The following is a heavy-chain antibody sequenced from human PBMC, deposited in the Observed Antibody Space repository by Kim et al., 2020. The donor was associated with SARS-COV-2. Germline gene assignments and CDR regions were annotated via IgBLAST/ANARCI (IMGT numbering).Heavy chain of an antibody. CDR2: IYHSGST. CDR1: GYSISSGYY. Sequence: SETLSLTCTVSGYSISSGYYWGWIRQPPGKGLEWIGSIYHSGSTYYNPSLKSRVTISVDTSKNQFSLKLSSVTAADTAVYYCARITTDGFDYWGQGTLVTVSS. D-gene: IGHD4-17*01. J-gene: IGHJ4*02. V-gene: IGHV4-38-2*02. CDR3: ARITTDGFDY.